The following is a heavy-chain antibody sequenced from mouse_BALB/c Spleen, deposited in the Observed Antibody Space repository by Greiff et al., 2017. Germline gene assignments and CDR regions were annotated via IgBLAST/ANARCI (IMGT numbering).Heavy chain of an antibody. J-gene: IGHJ4*01. V-gene: IGHV1S81*02. D-gene: IGHD4-1*01. CDR1: GYTFTSYY. Sequence: QVQLQQSGAELVKPGASVKLSCKASGYTFTSYYMYWVKQRPGQGLEWIGEINPSNGGTNFNEKFKSKATLTVDKSSSTAYMQLSSLTSEDSAVYYCTRSLGGPGLYAMDYWGQGTSVTVSS. CDR3: TRSLGGPGLYAMDY. CDR2: INPSNGGT.